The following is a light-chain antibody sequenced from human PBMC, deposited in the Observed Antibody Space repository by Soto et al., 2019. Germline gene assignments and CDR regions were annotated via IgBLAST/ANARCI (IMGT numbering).Light chain of an antibody. CDR2: EVN. CDR3: SSYAGSSNV. CDR1: SSDVGGYNY. V-gene: IGLV2-8*01. Sequence: QSVLTQPPSASGSPGQSVAISCTGTSSDVGGYNYASWYQQHPGKAPKLMIYEVNKRPSGVPDRFSGSKSGNTASLTVSGLQAEDEADYYCSSYAGSSNVLGTGTKVTVL. J-gene: IGLJ1*01.